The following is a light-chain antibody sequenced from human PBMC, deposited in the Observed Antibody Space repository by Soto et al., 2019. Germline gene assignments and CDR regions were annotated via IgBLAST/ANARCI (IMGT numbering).Light chain of an antibody. Sequence: EIVVTQSPCTLSLSPGERATLSCRASESVSSSYLAWYQQKPGQAPRLLIYGASSRATGIPDRFSGSGSGTDFTLTISRLEPEDFAVYYCQQYGSSPWTFGQGTKV. V-gene: IGKV3-20*01. CDR3: QQYGSSPWT. CDR2: GAS. J-gene: IGKJ1*01. CDR1: ESVSSSY.